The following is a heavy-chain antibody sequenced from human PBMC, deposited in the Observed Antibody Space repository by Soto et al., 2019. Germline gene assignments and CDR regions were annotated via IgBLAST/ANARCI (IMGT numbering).Heavy chain of an antibody. CDR2: ISESGYRT. J-gene: IGHJ5*02. V-gene: IGHV3-23*01. Sequence: EVQLLESGGDLVQPGGSLRLSCAASGFIFSNCAMSWVRQAPGKGLEWVASISESGYRTYSADSVKGRFTISRDNTKNTVSLLMNSLRVDDTAMYYCAKDGYSPYSDLWFFDLWGQGTQVNVSS. CDR1: GFIFSNCA. D-gene: IGHD2-2*03. CDR3: AKDGYSPYSDLWFFDL.